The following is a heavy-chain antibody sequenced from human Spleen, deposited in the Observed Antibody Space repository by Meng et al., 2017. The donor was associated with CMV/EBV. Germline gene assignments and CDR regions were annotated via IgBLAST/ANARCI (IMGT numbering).Heavy chain of an antibody. CDR1: GFTFSSYA. V-gene: IGHV3-23*01. D-gene: IGHD6-25*01. J-gene: IGHJ6*02. Sequence: GGSLRLSCAASGFTFSSYAMSWVRQAPGKGLEWVSAISGSGGSTYYADSVKGRFTISRDNSKNMLYLQMNSLRAEDTAVYYCAASARVSYYYYYGMDVWGQGTTVTVSS. CDR3: AASARVSYYYYYGMDV. CDR2: ISGSGGST.